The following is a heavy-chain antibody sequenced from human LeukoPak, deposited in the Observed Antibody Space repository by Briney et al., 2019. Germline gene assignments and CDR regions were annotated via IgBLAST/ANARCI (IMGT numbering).Heavy chain of an antibody. CDR2: INTDGGST. CDR3: GRGFSIVPAGIPDY. V-gene: IGHV3-74*01. D-gene: IGHD2-2*02. J-gene: IGHJ4*02. CDR1: GFTFGSYW. Sequence: TGGSLRLSCAASGFTFGSYWMHWVRQAPGKGLVWVSRINTDGGSTTYADSVKGRFTISRDNAKNTLYLQMNSLRAEDTAVYYCGRGFSIVPAGIPDYWGQGTLVTVSS.